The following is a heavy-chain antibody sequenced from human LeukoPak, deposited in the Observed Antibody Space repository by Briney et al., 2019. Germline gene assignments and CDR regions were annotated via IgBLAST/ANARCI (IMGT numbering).Heavy chain of an antibody. V-gene: IGHV3-33*01. CDR1: GFTFSSYG. CDR3: ARGGHCSTTSCSNYDGMDV. CDR2: TWYDGSNK. Sequence: GRSLRLSCAASGFTFSSYGMHWVRLAPGKGLEWVAATWYDGSNKYYADSVKGRFTISRDNSKNTLYLQMNSLRAEDTAVYFCARGGHCSTTSCSNYDGMDVWGQGTTLTVSS. D-gene: IGHD2-2*01. J-gene: IGHJ6*02.